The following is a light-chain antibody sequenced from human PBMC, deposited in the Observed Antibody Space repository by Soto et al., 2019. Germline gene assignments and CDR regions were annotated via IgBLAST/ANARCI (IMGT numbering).Light chain of an antibody. CDR1: QSVSSS. CDR2: GAS. Sequence: EIVLTQSPGTLSLSPGERATLSCRASQSVSSSLAWYQQRPGQAPTLLIYGASTRATGIPARFSGSGSGTEFTLTISSLEPEDLAVYYCQQRSNWPRTFGQGTKVDIK. CDR3: QQRSNWPRT. V-gene: IGKV3-11*01. J-gene: IGKJ1*01.